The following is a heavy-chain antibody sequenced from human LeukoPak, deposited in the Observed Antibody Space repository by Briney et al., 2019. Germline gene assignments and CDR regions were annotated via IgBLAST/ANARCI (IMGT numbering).Heavy chain of an antibody. D-gene: IGHD2-21*02. CDR3: AKRRGATALLAYCGGDCYFDY. CDR2: ISGSGGST. CDR1: GFTFSSYA. J-gene: IGHJ4*02. V-gene: IGHV3-23*01. Sequence: GGSLRLSCAASGFTFSSYAMSWVRQAPGKGLEWVSAISGSGGSTYYADSVKGRFTISRDNSKNALYLQMNSLRAEDTAVYYCAKRRGATALLAYCGGDCYFDYWGQGTLVTVSS.